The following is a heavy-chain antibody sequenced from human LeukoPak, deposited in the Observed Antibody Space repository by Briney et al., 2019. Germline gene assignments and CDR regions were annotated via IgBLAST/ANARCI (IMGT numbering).Heavy chain of an antibody. CDR2: ISSSSRYI. CDR1: GFTFSSYS. CDR3: ARRGSRDDAFDI. V-gene: IGHV3-21*01. J-gene: IGHJ3*02. D-gene: IGHD1-26*01. Sequence: GGSLRLYCAAYGFTFSSYSMSWVRQAPGKGLEGVSSISSSSRYIYYATSVKAPFTTSRDNPKNSLYLQMNSLRAADTAVYYCARRGSRDDAFDISGQGTMVTVSS.